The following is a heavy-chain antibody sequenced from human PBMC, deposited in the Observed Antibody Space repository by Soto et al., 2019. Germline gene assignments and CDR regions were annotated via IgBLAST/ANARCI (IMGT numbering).Heavy chain of an antibody. J-gene: IGHJ3*01. Sequence: QITLKESGPTLVRPTQTLTLTCSLSGFSITTSGVGLGWVRQPPGKALEWLAFPYWDDDNRYNPYLRPRLSTAKETSRTQVVLTRTNMDPEETATYYWAHRVTLMSTWNDGAFDFWRQGALVTVPS. CDR1: GFSITTSGVG. D-gene: IGHD1-1*01. V-gene: IGHV2-5*02. CDR3: AHRVTLMSTWNDGAFDF. CDR2: PYWDDDN.